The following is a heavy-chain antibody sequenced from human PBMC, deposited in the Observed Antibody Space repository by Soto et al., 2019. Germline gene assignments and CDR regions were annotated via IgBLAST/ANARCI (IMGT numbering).Heavy chain of an antibody. Sequence: GGSLRLSCAASGFTFSSYAMSWVRQAPGKGLEWVSAISGSGGSTYYADSVKGRFTISRDNSKNTLFLQMNSLRAEDTAVYYSATAERGSGSYYNSALFDYWGQGTLVTVSS. CDR3: ATAERGSGSYYNSALFDY. J-gene: IGHJ4*02. CDR2: ISGSGGST. D-gene: IGHD3-10*01. CDR1: GFTFSSYA. V-gene: IGHV3-23*01.